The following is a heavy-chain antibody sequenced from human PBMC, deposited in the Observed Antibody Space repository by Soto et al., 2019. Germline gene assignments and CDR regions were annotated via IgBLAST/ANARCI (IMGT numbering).Heavy chain of an antibody. Sequence: QLQLQESGPGLVKPSETLSLTCTVSGGSISSSSYFWGWIRQPPGKGLEWIGSIYYSGSTYYNPSLNSRVTISVDTSKNQFSLKLGSVTAADTAVYYCARGPSLWSGYRYGMDVWGQGTTVTVSS. CDR3: ARGPSLWSGYRYGMDV. J-gene: IGHJ6*02. D-gene: IGHD3-3*01. V-gene: IGHV4-39*01. CDR1: GGSISSSSYF. CDR2: IYYSGST.